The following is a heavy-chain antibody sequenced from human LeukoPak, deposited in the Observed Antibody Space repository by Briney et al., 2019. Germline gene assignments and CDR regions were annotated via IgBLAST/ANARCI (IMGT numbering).Heavy chain of an antibody. D-gene: IGHD6-19*01. Sequence: QSGGSLRLSCAASGFTFSSYAMSWVRQAPGKGLEWVSAISGSGGSTYYADSLKGRFTISRDNSKNTLYLQMNSLRAEDTAVYYCAKGPGKYSSGLVQHWGQGTLVTVSS. CDR3: AKGPGKYSSGLVQH. CDR1: GFTFSSYA. J-gene: IGHJ1*01. CDR2: ISGSGGST. V-gene: IGHV3-23*01.